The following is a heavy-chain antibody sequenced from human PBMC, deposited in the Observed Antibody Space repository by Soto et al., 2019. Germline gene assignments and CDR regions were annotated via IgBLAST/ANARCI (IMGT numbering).Heavy chain of an antibody. V-gene: IGHV4-30-2*01. CDR1: GGSISSGCYS. CDR2: IYHSGST. D-gene: IGHD3-9*01. J-gene: IGHJ6*02. CDR3: ARARRYFDWLKYYGMDV. Sequence: TLSLTCAVSGGSISSGCYSWSWNRQPPGKGLEWIGYIYHSGSTYYNPSLKSRVTISVDRSKNQFSLKLNSVTAADTAVYYCARARRYFDWLKYYGMDVWGQGTTVTVSS.